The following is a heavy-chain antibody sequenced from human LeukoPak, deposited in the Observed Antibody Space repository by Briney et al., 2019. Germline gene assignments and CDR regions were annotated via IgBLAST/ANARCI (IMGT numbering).Heavy chain of an antibody. D-gene: IGHD4-23*01. CDR1: GYTFTSYY. V-gene: IGHV1-3*01. CDR2: IIVGNGNT. J-gene: IGHJ3*01. Sequence: ASVKVSCKASGYTFTSYYMHWVRQAAGQRLEWMGWIIVGNGNTKCSQKFQGRVIITSDTSASTAYMELSSLRSEDTAVYYCARDVMVGTGIALDVWGQGTMVTVSS. CDR3: ARDVMVGTGIALDV.